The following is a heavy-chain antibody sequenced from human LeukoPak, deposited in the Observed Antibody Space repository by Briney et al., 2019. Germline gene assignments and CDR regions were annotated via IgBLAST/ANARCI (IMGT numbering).Heavy chain of an antibody. CDR1: GFTVSSSY. Sequence: PGGSLRLSCAASGFTVSSSYMSWVRQAPGKGLEWISRGKSNTDGGTIDYAPPVNGRFTISRDDSKDTVYLYMNSLKIEDTGVYYCTTDLAVNVIPTEGYWGQGTLVIVSS. CDR2: GKSNTDGGTI. V-gene: IGHV3-15*01. J-gene: IGHJ4*02. CDR3: TTDLAVNVIPTEGY. D-gene: IGHD2/OR15-2a*01.